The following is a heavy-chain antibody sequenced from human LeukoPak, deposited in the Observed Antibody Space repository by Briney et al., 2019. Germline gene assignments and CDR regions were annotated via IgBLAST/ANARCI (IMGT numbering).Heavy chain of an antibody. J-gene: IGHJ6*03. D-gene: IGHD6-13*01. V-gene: IGHV1-18*01. CDR1: GYTSTSYS. Sequence: ASVKVSCKASGYTSTSYSINWVRQAPGQGLEWMGWISVYNGNTNYVQKLQGGVTMTTDTSTSTAYMELRSLRSDDTAVYYCARGLGTDYYYYMDVWGKGTTVTVSS. CDR3: ARGLGTDYYYYMDV. CDR2: ISVYNGNT.